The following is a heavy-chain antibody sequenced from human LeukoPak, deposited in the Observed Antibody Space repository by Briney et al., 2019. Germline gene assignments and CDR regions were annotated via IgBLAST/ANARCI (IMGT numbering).Heavy chain of an antibody. J-gene: IGHJ4*02. CDR2: IYYSGST. CDR1: GGSISSSRDY. Sequence: SETLSLACTVSGGSISSSRDYWAWIRQPPGKGLEWIANIYYSGSTYYSPSLKSRVTISVDTSKNQFSLKLSSVTAADTAVYYCARHEGWDSSRNYDDYWGQGTLVTVSS. D-gene: IGHD6-13*01. CDR3: ARHEGWDSSRNYDDY. V-gene: IGHV4-39*01.